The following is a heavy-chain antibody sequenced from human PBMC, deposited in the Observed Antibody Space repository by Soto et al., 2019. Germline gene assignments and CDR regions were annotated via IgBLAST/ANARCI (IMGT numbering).Heavy chain of an antibody. CDR3: ARDPGDIVATYYFDY. Sequence: PGGSLRLSCAASGFTFSSYGMHWVRQAPGKGLEWVAVIWYDGSNKYYADSVKGRFTISRDNSKNTLYLQMNSLRAEDTAVYYRARDPGDIVATYYFDYWGQGTLVTVSS. V-gene: IGHV3-33*01. J-gene: IGHJ4*02. CDR1: GFTFSSYG. D-gene: IGHD5-12*01. CDR2: IWYDGSNK.